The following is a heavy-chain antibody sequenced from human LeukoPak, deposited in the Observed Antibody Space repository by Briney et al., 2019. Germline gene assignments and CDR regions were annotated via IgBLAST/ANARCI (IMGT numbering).Heavy chain of an antibody. V-gene: IGHV4-30-4*01. CDR3: AREETYYYDSSGRLFDP. CDR1: GGSISSGDYY. D-gene: IGHD3-22*01. J-gene: IGHJ5*02. Sequence: NPSQTLSLTCTVSGGSISSGDYYWSWIRQPPGKGLEWIVYIYYSGSTYYNPSLKSRVTISVDTSKNQFSLKLSSVTAADTAVYYCAREETYYYDSSGRLFDPWGQGTLVTVSS. CDR2: IYYSGST.